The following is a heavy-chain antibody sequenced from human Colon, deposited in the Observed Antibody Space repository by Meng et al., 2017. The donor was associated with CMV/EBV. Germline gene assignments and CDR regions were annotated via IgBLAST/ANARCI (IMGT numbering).Heavy chain of an antibody. CDR3: AREGFSNFDY. CDR1: GFTLRFYA. D-gene: IGHD4-11*01. Sequence: GESLKISCAASGFTLRFYAVHWVRQAPGKGLEWVAFIGSDGSIKRYSDSVKGRFNIARDNSKNTLWLQMHSLRPEDTALYYCAREGFSNFDYWGQGTLVTVSS. J-gene: IGHJ4*02. V-gene: IGHV3-30*02. CDR2: IGSDGSIK.